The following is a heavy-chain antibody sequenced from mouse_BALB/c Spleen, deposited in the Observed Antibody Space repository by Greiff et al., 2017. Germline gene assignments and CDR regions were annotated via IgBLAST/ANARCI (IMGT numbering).Heavy chain of an antibody. CDR2: ISTYYGNT. D-gene: IGHD1-1*01. Sequence: LQESGPELVRPGVSVKISCKGSSYTFTDYAMHWVKQSHAKSLEWIGVISTYYGNTNYNQKFKGKATMTVDKSSSTAYMELARLTSEDSAVYYCARDSYYGSSPYAMDYWGQGTSVTVSS. V-gene: IGHV1-67*01. CDR1: SYTFTDYA. CDR3: ARDSYYGSSPYAMDY. J-gene: IGHJ4*01.